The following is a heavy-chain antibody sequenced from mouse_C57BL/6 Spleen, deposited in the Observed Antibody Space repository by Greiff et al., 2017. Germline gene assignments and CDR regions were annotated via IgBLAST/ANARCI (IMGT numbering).Heavy chain of an antibody. Sequence: QVQLQQPGAELVKPGASVKMSCTASGYTFTSYRITWVQQRPGQGLEWVGDICPGSGSTNYNEKFKCKATLTVDTSSSTAYMQLIRLTAEDSAVYYRARIEAGGATDYWGQGTSVTVSS. CDR2: ICPGSGST. CDR1: GYTFTSYR. V-gene: IGHV1-55*01. CDR3: ARIEAGGATDY. J-gene: IGHJ4*01.